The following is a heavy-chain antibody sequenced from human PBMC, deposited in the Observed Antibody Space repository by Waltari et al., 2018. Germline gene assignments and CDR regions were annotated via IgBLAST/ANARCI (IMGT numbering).Heavy chain of an antibody. CDR1: GDSITSGDYY. J-gene: IGHJ1*01. CDR3: ARDDYGDYSGRFFQH. CDR2: FYYTGSP. Sequence: QVQLQESGPGLVKPAQTLSLSCTVSGDSITSGDYYWSWIRQPPGKGLEWIGNFYYTGSPYYNPSLESLVSISVDTSNKQFSLKLRSVTAADTAIYFCARDDYGDYSGRFFQHWGQGALVTVSS. D-gene: IGHD4-17*01. V-gene: IGHV4-30-4*08.